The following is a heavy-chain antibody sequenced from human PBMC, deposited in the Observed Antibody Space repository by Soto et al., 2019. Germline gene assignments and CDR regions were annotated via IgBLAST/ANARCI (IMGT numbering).Heavy chain of an antibody. CDR2: ISYDGSNK. J-gene: IGHJ4*02. V-gene: IGHV3-30*18. CDR1: GFTFSSYG. CDR3: AKDLGITGTTYYFDY. Sequence: GGSLRLSCAASGFTFSSYGMHWVRQAPGKGLEWVAVISYDGSNKYYADSVKGRFTISRDNSKNTLYLQMNSLRAEDTAVYYCAKDLGITGTTYYFDYWGQGTLVTVSS. D-gene: IGHD1-20*01.